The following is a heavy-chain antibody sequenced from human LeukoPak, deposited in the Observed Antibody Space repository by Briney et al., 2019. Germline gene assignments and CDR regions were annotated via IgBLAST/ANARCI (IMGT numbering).Heavy chain of an antibody. V-gene: IGHV3-33*06. J-gene: IGHJ4*02. CDR1: GFTFSTYA. CDR2: IWYDGSEQ. D-gene: IGHD3-9*01. Sequence: GGSLRLSCAASGFTFSTYAIHWVRQAPGKGLEWVAVIWYDGSEQYYADSVKGRFIISRDNSKNTLYLQMNSLRAEDTAVYYCAKSLAFYDILTGYSYYFDYWGQGTLVTVSS. CDR3: AKSLAFYDILTGYSYYFDY.